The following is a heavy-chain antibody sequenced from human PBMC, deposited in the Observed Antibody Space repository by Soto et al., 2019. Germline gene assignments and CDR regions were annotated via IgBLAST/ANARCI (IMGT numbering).Heavy chain of an antibody. J-gene: IGHJ6*02. Sequence: GGSLRLSCAASGFTFSSYAMSWVRRAPGKGLEWVSAISGSGGSTYYADSVKGRFTISRDNSKNTLYLQMNSLRAEDTAVYYCAKDIKSDYDFWSGYGAGYGMDVWGQGTTVTVSS. CDR3: AKDIKSDYDFWSGYGAGYGMDV. V-gene: IGHV3-23*01. CDR2: ISGSGGST. D-gene: IGHD3-3*01. CDR1: GFTFSSYA.